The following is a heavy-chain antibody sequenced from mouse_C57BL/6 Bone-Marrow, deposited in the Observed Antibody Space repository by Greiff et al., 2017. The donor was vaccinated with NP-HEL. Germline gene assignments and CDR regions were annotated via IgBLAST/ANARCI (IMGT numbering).Heavy chain of an antibody. CDR3: TSHSHLDRGVGG. V-gene: IGHV14-4*01. J-gene: IGHJ2*01. D-gene: IGHD3-1*01. CDR2: IGPENGDT. Sequence: VQLQQSGAELVRPGASVKLSCTASGFNIKDDYMHWVKQRPEQGLEWIGWIGPENGDTEYASKVQGRATITADTSSNTAYLQLSRLTSEDTAVYLCTSHSHLDRGVGGGGTVTTLTVAT. CDR1: GFNIKDDY.